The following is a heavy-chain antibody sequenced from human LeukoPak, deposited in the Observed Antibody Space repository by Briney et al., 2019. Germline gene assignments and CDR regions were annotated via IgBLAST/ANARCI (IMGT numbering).Heavy chain of an antibody. D-gene: IGHD2-21*02. CDR3: ARDLLAYCGGDCYRGDAFGI. V-gene: IGHV1-69*04. J-gene: IGHJ3*02. CDR2: IIPILGIA. Sequence: ASVKVSCKASGGTFTSYAISWVRQAPGQGLEWMGRIIPILGIANYAQKFQGRVTITADKSTSTAYMELSSLRSEDTAVYYCARDLLAYCGGDCYRGDAFGIWGQGIMVTVSS. CDR1: GGTFTSYA.